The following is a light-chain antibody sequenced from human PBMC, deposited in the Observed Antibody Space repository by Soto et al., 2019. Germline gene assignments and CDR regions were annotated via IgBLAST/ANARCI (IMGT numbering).Light chain of an antibody. CDR3: QQAFRFPHT. CDR2: VAS. CDR1: QAINGW. Sequence: DIQMTQSPPSVSASVGDRVTITCRASQAINGWLSWYQQKPGKAPQLLISVASRLESGVPSRFSGSGSGTEFSLTVTSLQPEDCATYYCQQAFRFPHTFGQGTKLEI. V-gene: IGKV1-12*01. J-gene: IGKJ2*01.